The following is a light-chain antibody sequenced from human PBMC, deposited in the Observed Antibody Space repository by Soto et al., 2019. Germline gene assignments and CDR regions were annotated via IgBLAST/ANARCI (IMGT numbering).Light chain of an antibody. CDR1: TSNIGTNY. J-gene: IGLJ3*02. CDR2: QND. CDR3: AGWDESVSGV. V-gene: IGLV1-47*01. Sequence: QSVLTQPPSVSGTPGQTVTISCSGGTSNIGTNYVYWFRQLPGTAPKLLIYQNDQRPSGVPERFSGSKSGTSASLAINGLRPEDEADYYCAGWDESVSGVFGGGTKLTVL.